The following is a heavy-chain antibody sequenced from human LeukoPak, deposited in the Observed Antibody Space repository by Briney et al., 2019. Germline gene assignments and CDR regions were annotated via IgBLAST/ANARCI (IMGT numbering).Heavy chain of an antibody. D-gene: IGHD2-2*02. V-gene: IGHV4-4*07. CDR2: IYTSGSI. J-gene: IGHJ6*02. CDR3: ARDRRLGYCSSTSCYNYYGMDV. CDR1: GGSISSYY. Sequence: PSETLSLTCTVSGGSISSYYWSWIRQPAGKGLEWIGRIYTSGSINYNPSLKSRVTMSVDTSKNQFSLKLSSVTAADTAVYYCARDRRLGYCSSTSCYNYYGMDVWGQGTTVTVSS.